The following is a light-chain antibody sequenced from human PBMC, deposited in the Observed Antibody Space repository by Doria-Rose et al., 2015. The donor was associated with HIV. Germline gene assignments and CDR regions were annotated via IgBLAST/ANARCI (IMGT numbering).Light chain of an antibody. CDR2: GNT. CDR1: SSNIGAGFD. J-gene: IGLJ1*01. V-gene: IGLV1-40*01. CDR3: QSYDSRLSVYV. Sequence: QPVLTQPPSVSGAPGRRVAIPCTGSSSNIGAGFDVNWYQQFPGTAPKLLIHGNTNRPSGVPDRFSGSKSGTSASLAISGLRAEDEADYYCQSYDSRLSVYVFGTGTKVTVL.